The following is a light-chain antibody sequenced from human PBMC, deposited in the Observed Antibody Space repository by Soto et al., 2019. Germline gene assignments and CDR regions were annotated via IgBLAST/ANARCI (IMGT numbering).Light chain of an antibody. J-gene: IGLJ1*01. Sequence: QSALTQPASVSGSPGQSITISCTGTTSDVGGYNFVSWYQLHPGKAPKLMIFEVSNRPSGVSNRFSGSKSGNTASLTISGLQAEDEADYYSSSYTSSGTPVFGTGTKLTVL. V-gene: IGLV2-14*01. CDR2: EVS. CDR3: SSYTSSGTPV. CDR1: TSDVGGYNF.